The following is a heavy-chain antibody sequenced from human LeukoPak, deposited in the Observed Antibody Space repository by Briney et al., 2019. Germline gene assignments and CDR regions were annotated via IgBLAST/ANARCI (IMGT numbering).Heavy chain of an antibody. CDR1: GFTVSSNY. D-gene: IGHD3-10*01. V-gene: IGHV3-53*01. J-gene: IGHJ4*02. CDR2: IYSAGST. Sequence: PGGSLRLSCAASGFTVSSNYMTWVRQAPGKGLEWVSVIYSAGSTYYADSVKGRFTISRDNSKNTLYLQMNSLRAEDTAVYYCARGDYSKPFDYWGQGTLVTVSS. CDR3: ARGDYSKPFDY.